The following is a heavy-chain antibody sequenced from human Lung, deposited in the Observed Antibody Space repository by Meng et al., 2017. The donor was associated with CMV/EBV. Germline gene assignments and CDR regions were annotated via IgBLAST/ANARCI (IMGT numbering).Heavy chain of an antibody. D-gene: IGHD3-16*01. J-gene: IGHJ3*02. CDR3: ARGYTGGELAAAFDI. CDR1: GCTFSGYS. Sequence: GGSXRLSCAASGCTFSGYSMHWVRQAPGKGLEWVSSISISRAYMLYADSVKGRFTISRDNAKTSLYLQINSLRAEDTAVYYCARGYTGGELAAAFDIWCPGTMVTVSS. V-gene: IGHV3-21*01. CDR2: ISISRAYM.